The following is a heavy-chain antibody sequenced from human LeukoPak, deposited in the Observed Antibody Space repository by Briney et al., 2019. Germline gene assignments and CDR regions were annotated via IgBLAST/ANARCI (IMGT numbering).Heavy chain of an antibody. J-gene: IGHJ4*02. V-gene: IGHV4-59*01. CDR3: ARYSGYAIDY. Sequence: ETLSLTCTVSGGSISSYYWSWIRQPPGKGLELIGYIYYSGSTNYNSSLKSRVTISVDTSKNQFSLKLSSVTAADTAVYYCARYSGYAIDYWGQGTLVTVSS. D-gene: IGHD5-12*01. CDR2: IYYSGST. CDR1: GGSISSYY.